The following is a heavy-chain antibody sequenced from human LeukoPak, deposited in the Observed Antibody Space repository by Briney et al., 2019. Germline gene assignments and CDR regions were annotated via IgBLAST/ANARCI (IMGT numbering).Heavy chain of an antibody. V-gene: IGHV1-18*01. J-gene: IGHJ4*02. D-gene: IGHD2-21*02. CDR2: ISVYNGNT. Sequence: ASVKVSCKASGYTFTSYDINWVRQATGQGLEWMGWISVYNGNTNFAQKFQGRVTLTTETSTNTAYMDLRSLRSDDTAVYYCARGSYCGGDCYPDYWGQGTLVTVSS. CDR1: GYTFTSYD. CDR3: ARGSYCGGDCYPDY.